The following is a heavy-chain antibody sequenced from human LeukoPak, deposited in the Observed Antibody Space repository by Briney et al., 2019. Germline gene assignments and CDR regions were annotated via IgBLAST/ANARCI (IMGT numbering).Heavy chain of an antibody. D-gene: IGHD3-22*01. CDR3: TSPPGEHYYDSSASGY. Sequence: PGGSLRLSCAAPGFTFSGSAMHWVRQASGKGLEWVGRIRSKANSYATAYAASVKGRFTISRDDSKNTAYLQMNSLKTEDTAVYYCTSPPGEHYYDSSASGYWGQGTLVTVSS. CDR1: GFTFSGSA. CDR2: IRSKANSYAT. V-gene: IGHV3-73*01. J-gene: IGHJ4*02.